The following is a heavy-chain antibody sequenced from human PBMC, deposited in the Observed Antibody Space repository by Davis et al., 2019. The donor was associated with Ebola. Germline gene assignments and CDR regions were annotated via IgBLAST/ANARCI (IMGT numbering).Heavy chain of an antibody. D-gene: IGHD5-12*01. CDR1: GGSISSSSSY. Sequence: SETLSLTCTVSGGSISSSSSYWSWIRQPPGKGLEWIGEINHSGSTNYNPSLKSRVTISVDTSKNQFSLKLSSVTAADTAVYYCARGGWWLRSRGSFDYWGQGTLVTVSS. CDR2: INHSGST. J-gene: IGHJ4*02. CDR3: ARGGWWLRSRGSFDY. V-gene: IGHV4-39*07.